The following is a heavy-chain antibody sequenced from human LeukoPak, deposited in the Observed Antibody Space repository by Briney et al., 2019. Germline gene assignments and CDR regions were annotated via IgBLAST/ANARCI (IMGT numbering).Heavy chain of an antibody. Sequence: GGSLRLSCAASGFTFSSYGMHWVRQTPGKGLEWVAVISYDGSNKYYADSVKGRFTISRDNSKNTLHLQMNSLRSEDTAVYYCAKYDYSNYNWFDPWGQGTLVTVSS. CDR3: AKYDYSNYNWFDP. CDR2: ISYDGSNK. V-gene: IGHV3-30*18. J-gene: IGHJ5*02. D-gene: IGHD4-11*01. CDR1: GFTFSSYG.